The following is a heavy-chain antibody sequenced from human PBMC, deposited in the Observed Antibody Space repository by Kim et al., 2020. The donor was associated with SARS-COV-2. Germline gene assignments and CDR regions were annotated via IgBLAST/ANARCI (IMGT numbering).Heavy chain of an antibody. Sequence: GGSLRLSCAASGFTFSSYEMNWVRQAPGKGLEWVSYISSSGSTIYYADSVKGRFTISRDNAKNSLYLQMNSLRAEDTAVYYCARDLGLRYFDSDAFDIWGQGKMVTVSS. D-gene: IGHD3-9*01. J-gene: IGHJ3*02. CDR2: ISSSGSTI. CDR1: GFTFSSYE. CDR3: ARDLGLRYFDSDAFDI. V-gene: IGHV3-48*03.